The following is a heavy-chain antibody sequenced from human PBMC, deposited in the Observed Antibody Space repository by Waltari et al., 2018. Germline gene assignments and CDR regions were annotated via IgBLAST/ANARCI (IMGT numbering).Heavy chain of an antibody. CDR2: INHSGST. D-gene: IGHD3-22*01. J-gene: IGHJ4*02. Sequence: QVQLQQWGAGLLKPSETLSLTCAVYGGSFSGYYWSWIRQPPGKGLEWIGEINHSGSTNYNPCLKNRVTISVDTSKNQFSLKLSSVTAADTAVYYCARGYYYDSSGYYSSAPDYWGQGTLVTVSS. V-gene: IGHV4-34*01. CDR3: ARGYYYDSSGYYSSAPDY. CDR1: GGSFSGYY.